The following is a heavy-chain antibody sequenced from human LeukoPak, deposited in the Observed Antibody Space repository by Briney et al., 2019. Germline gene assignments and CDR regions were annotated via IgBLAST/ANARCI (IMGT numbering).Heavy chain of an antibody. D-gene: IGHD6-6*01. CDR2: IYYSGST. J-gene: IGHJ4*02. CDR1: GGSISSHY. Sequence: SETLSLTCTVSGGSISSHYWSWIRQPPGKGLEWIGYIYYSGSTNYNPSLKSQVTISVDTSKNQFSLKLSSVTAADTAVYYCARQEYSSSPGDYWGQGTLVTVSS. CDR3: ARQEYSSSPGDY. V-gene: IGHV4-59*08.